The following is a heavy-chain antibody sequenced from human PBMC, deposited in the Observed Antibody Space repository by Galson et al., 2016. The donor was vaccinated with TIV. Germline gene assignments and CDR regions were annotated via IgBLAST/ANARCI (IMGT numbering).Heavy chain of an antibody. J-gene: IGHJ6*01. CDR3: AKKGGLDV. CDR1: GFTFSIYG. Sequence: SLRLSCAASGFTFSIYGMHWVRQAPGKGLEWVASIGNDGVDKHADSVKGRFTISRDNSKSTLYLHLSSLRADDTAVHYCAKKGGLDVWGQGTTVTVSS. CDR2: IGNDGVDK. V-gene: IGHV3-30*02.